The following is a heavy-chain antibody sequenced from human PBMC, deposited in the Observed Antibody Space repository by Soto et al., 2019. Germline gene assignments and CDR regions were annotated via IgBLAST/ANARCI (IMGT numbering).Heavy chain of an antibody. CDR1: GGTFSSYA. D-gene: IGHD6-13*01. CDR3: ASPGIPAYYYYYGMDV. Sequence: SVKVSCKASGGTFSSYAISWVRQAPGQGLEWMGGIIPIFGTANYAQKFQGRVTITADESTSTAYMELSSLRSEDTAVYYCASPGIPAYYYYYGMDVWGQGATVTVSS. CDR2: IIPIFGTA. J-gene: IGHJ6*02. V-gene: IGHV1-69*13.